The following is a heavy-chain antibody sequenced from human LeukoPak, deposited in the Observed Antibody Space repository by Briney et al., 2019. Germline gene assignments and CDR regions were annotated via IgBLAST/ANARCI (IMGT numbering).Heavy chain of an antibody. CDR3: ARGYSSSWYLQSYYYYGMDV. CDR1: GYTFTGYY. V-gene: IGHV1-2*04. Sequence: ASVKVSCKASGYTFTGYYMHWVRQAPGQGLEWMGWINPNSGGTNYAQKFQGWVTMTRDTSINTAYMELSRLRSDDTAVYYCARGYSSSWYLQSYYYYGMDVWGQGTTVTVSS. J-gene: IGHJ6*02. D-gene: IGHD6-13*01. CDR2: INPNSGGT.